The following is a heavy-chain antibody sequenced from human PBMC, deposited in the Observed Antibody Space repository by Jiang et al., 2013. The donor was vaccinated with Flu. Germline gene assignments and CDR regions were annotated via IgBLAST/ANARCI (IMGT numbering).Heavy chain of an antibody. D-gene: IGHD2-15*01. CDR1: GFTFSSYD. V-gene: IGHV3-13*01. Sequence: VQLLESGGGLVQPGGSLRLSCAASGFTFSSYDMHWVRQATGKGLEWVSAIGTAGDTYYPGSVKGRFTISRENAKNSLYLQMNSLRAGDTAVYYCARSAGSGLYWYFDLWGRGTLVTVSS. CDR2: IGTAGDT. J-gene: IGHJ2*01. CDR3: ARSAGSGLYWYFDL.